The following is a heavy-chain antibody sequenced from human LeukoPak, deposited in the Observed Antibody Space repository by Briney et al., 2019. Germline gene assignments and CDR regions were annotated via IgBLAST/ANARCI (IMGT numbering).Heavy chain of an antibody. CDR1: GDSVSSNTAA. CDR3: ARVPYKPGAEVAEEAFDI. D-gene: IGHD5-24*01. Sequence: SQTLSLICAISGDSVSSNTAAWNWIRQSPSRGLEWLGRTYYSSKWYDSYAVSVKGRITINPDTSKNQVSLQLNSVTPEDTAVYFCARVPYKPGAEVAEEAFDIWGQGTMVTVSS. J-gene: IGHJ3*02. V-gene: IGHV6-1*01. CDR2: TYYSSKWYD.